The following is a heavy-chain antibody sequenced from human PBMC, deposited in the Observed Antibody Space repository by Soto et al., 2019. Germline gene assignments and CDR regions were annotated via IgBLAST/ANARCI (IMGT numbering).Heavy chain of an antibody. Sequence: ASVKVSCKASGYTFTGYYMHWARQAPGQGLEWMGWINPNSGGTNYAQKFQGRVTMTRDTSISTAYMELSRLRSDDTAAYYCARDESTLLWFGELPGTYWGQGTLVTVSS. CDR2: INPNSGGT. CDR1: GYTFTGYY. J-gene: IGHJ4*02. CDR3: ARDESTLLWFGELPGTY. D-gene: IGHD3-10*01. V-gene: IGHV1-2*02.